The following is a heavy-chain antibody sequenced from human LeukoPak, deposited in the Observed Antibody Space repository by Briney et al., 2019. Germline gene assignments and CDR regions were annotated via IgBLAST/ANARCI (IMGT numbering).Heavy chain of an antibody. J-gene: IGHJ4*02. V-gene: IGHV3-33*01. Sequence: PGGSLRLACAASGFTFSGYGMHWVRQAPGKGLEWVAVIWYDGSNKYYADSVKGRFTISRDNSKNTLYLQMNSLRAEDTAVYYCARDLRIAVAGSYFDYWGQGTLVTVSS. CDR1: GFTFSGYG. CDR2: IWYDGSNK. D-gene: IGHD6-19*01. CDR3: ARDLRIAVAGSYFDY.